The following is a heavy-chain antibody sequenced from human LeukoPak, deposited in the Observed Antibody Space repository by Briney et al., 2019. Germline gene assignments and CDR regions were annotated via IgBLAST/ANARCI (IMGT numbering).Heavy chain of an antibody. CDR1: GYTFTSYG. V-gene: IGHV1-18*01. D-gene: IGHD3-10*01. Sequence: ASVKVSCKASGYTFTSYGISWVRQAPGQGLEWMGWISAYNGNTNYAQKLQGRVTMTTDTSTSTAYMELRSLRSDDTAVYYCARDLYYSPVAVSTRDKPQRDSSHFFDYWGQGTLVTVSS. CDR3: ARDLYYSPVAVSTRDKPQRDSSHFFDY. CDR2: ISAYNGNT. J-gene: IGHJ4*02.